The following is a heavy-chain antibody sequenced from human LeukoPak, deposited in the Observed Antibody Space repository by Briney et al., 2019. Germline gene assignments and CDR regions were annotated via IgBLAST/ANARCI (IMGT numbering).Heavy chain of an antibody. V-gene: IGHV3-21*01. CDR1: GFTFSIYS. CDR2: LSGSGRWP. CDR3: ARDNVELQWELRFDY. J-gene: IGHJ4*02. D-gene: IGHD1-26*01. Sequence: GGSLRLSCAASGFTFSIYSMNWVRQAPGKGLEWVSSLSGSGRWPHYIESVKGRFTISRDNAQNSLFLQMHSLRADDTAVYYCARDNVELQWELRFDYWGQGTLVTVSS.